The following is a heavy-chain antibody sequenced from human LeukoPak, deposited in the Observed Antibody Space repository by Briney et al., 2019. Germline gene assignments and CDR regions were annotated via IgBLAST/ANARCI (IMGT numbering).Heavy chain of an antibody. J-gene: IGHJ2*01. CDR2: IYPGDSDI. V-gene: IGHV5-51*01. Sequence: GESLKISCKGSGYMFTNYWIGWVRQMPGKGLEWMGIIYPGDSDIRYSPSFQGQVTISVDKSISTTYLQWNSLKSSDTAMYYCAKTGPHWYFELWGRGTLVTVSS. CDR3: AKTGPHWYFEL. CDR1: GYMFTNYW.